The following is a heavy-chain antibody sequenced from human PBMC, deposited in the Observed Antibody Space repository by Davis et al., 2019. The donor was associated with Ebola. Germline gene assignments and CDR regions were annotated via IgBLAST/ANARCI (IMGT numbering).Heavy chain of an antibody. CDR1: GGSISSYY. D-gene: IGHD2-2*01. Sequence: MPSETLSLTCTVSGGSISSYYWSWIRQPPGKGLEWIGYIYYSGSTNYNPSLKSRVTISVDASKNQFSLKLSSVTAADTAVYYCARDPAGATLGGMDVWGQGTTVTVSS. J-gene: IGHJ6*02. CDR3: ARDPAGATLGGMDV. V-gene: IGHV4-59*12. CDR2: IYYSGST.